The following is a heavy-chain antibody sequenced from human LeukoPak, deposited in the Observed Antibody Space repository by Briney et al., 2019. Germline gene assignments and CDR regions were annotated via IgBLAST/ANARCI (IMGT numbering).Heavy chain of an antibody. J-gene: IGHJ6*03. D-gene: IGHD4-17*01. V-gene: IGHV1-8*02. Sequence: PAASVKVSCKASGYTFTSYEINWVRQATGQGLEWMGWVNPNSGNTGYAQKFQGRVTITMNTSLNTAYMELSSLRSEDTAVYYCARQWDGDNYYYYMDVWGKGTTVTVSS. CDR2: VNPNSGNT. CDR3: ARQWDGDNYYYYMDV. CDR1: GYTFTSYE.